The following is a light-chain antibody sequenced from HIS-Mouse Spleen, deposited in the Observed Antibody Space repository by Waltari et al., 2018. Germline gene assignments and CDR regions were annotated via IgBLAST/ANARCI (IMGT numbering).Light chain of an antibody. V-gene: IGKV3-11*01. CDR2: DAS. CDR1: QSVSSY. CDR3: QQRSNWAIT. J-gene: IGKJ5*01. Sequence: EIVLTQSPATLSLSPGERATLSCRASQSVSSYLAWYQQKPGQAPRLRIYDASNRATGIPARFSGSGSGTDFTLTISSLEPEDFAVYYCQQRSNWAITFGQGTRLEIK.